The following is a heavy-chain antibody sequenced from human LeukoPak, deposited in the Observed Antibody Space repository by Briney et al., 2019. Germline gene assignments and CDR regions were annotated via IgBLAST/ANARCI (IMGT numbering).Heavy chain of an antibody. CDR2: ISAYNGNT. V-gene: IGHV1-18*01. J-gene: IGHJ4*02. D-gene: IGHD5-12*01. CDR3: ARDDPSGYDSILGNY. Sequence: RGASVKVSCKASGYTFTSYGISWVRQAPGQGLEWMGWISAYNGNTNYAQKLQGRVTMTTDTSTSTAYMELRSLRSDDTAVYYCARDDPSGYDSILGNYWGQGTLVTVSS. CDR1: GYTFTSYG.